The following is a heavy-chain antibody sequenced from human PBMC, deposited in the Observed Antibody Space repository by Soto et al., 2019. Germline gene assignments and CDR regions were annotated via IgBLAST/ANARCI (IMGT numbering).Heavy chain of an antibody. CDR2: IQYTGCT. Sequence: SETLSLTCTVSGGSISSYYWSWIRQPPGKGLEWIGYIQYTGCTNYNPSLKSRVTLSVDTSKNQFSLKLSSVTAADTAVYYCARHFSVDYFDYWGQRALVTVSS. CDR1: GGSISSYY. V-gene: IGHV4-59*08. J-gene: IGHJ4*02. CDR3: ARHFSVDYFDY.